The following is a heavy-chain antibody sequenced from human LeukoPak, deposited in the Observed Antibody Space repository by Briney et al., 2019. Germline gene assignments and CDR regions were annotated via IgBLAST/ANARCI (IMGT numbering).Heavy chain of an antibody. CDR2: IKSKTDGGTT. D-gene: IGHD3-22*01. Sequence: GGSLRLSCAASGFTFSNAWMSWVRQAPGRGLEWVGRIKSKTDGGTTDYAAPVKGRFTISRDDSKNTLYLQMNSLKTEDTAVYYCTGYYDSSGYPYWGQGTLVTVSS. V-gene: IGHV3-15*01. J-gene: IGHJ4*02. CDR1: GFTFSNAW. CDR3: TGYYDSSGYPY.